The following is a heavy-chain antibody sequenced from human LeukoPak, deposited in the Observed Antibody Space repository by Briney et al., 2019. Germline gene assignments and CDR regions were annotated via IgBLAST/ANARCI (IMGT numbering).Heavy chain of an antibody. D-gene: IGHD3-3*01. Sequence: TGGSLRLSCAASGFTFSSYNMNWVRQAPGKGLEWVSAISSSSSYIYYADSVKGRFTISRDNAKNSLYLQMNSLRAEDTAVYYCARDRGALRFLEWPQYFDYWGQGTLVTVSS. V-gene: IGHV3-21*01. CDR2: ISSSSSYI. J-gene: IGHJ4*02. CDR1: GFTFSSYN. CDR3: ARDRGALRFLEWPQYFDY.